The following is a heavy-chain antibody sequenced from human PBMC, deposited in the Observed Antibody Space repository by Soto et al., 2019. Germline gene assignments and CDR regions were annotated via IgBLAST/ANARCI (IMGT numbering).Heavy chain of an antibody. Sequence: QITLEESGPTRVKPTQSLALTCTFSGFSLSTSGVGVGWVRQPPGKALEWLALIYWDDDKRYSPSLQSRLTITNDTAKNQVVLIMINMDPVDTATYYCAHSAWTGTKDYFDYWGQGTLVTVSS. CDR3: AHSAWTGTKDYFDY. J-gene: IGHJ4*02. CDR2: IYWDDDK. V-gene: IGHV2-5*02. D-gene: IGHD1-1*01. CDR1: GFSLSTSGVG.